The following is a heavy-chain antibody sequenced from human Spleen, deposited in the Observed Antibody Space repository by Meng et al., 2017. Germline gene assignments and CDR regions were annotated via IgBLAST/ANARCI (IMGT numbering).Heavy chain of an antibody. Sequence: GESLKISCAASGFTVSHNYMSWVRQAPGKGLEWVSSISGSSSYRYYADSVKGRFTISRDNAKNSLSLQMNSLRAEDTAVYYCLRERAAVAGSFDYWGQGTLVTVSS. CDR2: ISGSSSYR. J-gene: IGHJ4*02. D-gene: IGHD6-19*01. CDR1: GFTVSHNY. V-gene: IGHV3-21*06. CDR3: LRERAAVAGSFDY.